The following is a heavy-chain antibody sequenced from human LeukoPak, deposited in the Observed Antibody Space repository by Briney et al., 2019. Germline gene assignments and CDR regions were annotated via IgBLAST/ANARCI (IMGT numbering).Heavy chain of an antibody. D-gene: IGHD2-15*01. CDR2: IIPMFGTA. CDR1: GGTSSNYG. J-gene: IGHJ4*02. CDR3: EREEHCSGGSCSNTFDY. V-gene: IGHV1-69*05. Sequence: ASVTVSCKASGGTSSNYGISWVRQAPGQGLEWMGGIIPMFGTANYAQKFQGRVTITTDESTSTAYMEVSSLRSEDTAVYYCEREEHCSGGSCSNTFDYWGQGTLVTVSS.